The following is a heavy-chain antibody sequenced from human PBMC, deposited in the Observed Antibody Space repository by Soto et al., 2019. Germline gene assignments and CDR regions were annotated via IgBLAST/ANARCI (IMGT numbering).Heavy chain of an antibody. V-gene: IGHV1-3*01. J-gene: IGHJ4*02. CDR2: INAGNGNT. Sequence: QVQLVQSGAEVKKPGASVKVSCKASGYTFTSYAMHWVRQAPGQRLEWMGWINAGNGNTKYSQKFQGRVTITRDTSASTAYMELCSLRSEDTAVYYCARGPGSYPTPPFDYWGQGTLVTVSS. CDR1: GYTFTSYA. D-gene: IGHD1-26*01. CDR3: ARGPGSYPTPPFDY.